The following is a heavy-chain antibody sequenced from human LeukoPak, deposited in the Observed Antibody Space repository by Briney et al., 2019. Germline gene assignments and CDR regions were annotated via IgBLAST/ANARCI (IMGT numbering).Heavy chain of an antibody. CDR2: IYYSGSP. V-gene: IGHV4-39*01. J-gene: IGHJ4*02. CDR3: ARHDPPRDGITIFGVAYDY. Sequence: PSETLSLTRTVSGGSISSSSHYGGWIRQPPGKRPEWIGSIYYSGSPYYNPSLKSRVTISVDTSKNQFSLKLSSVTAADTAVYYCARHDPPRDGITIFGVAYDYWGQGTLVTVSS. CDR1: GGSISSSSHY. D-gene: IGHD3-3*01.